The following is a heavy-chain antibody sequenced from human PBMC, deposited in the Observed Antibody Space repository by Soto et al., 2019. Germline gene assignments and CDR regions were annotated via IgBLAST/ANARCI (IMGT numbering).Heavy chain of an antibody. CDR2: IYTSGST. CDR3: AREGVYDFWSGYYRFSWFDP. Sequence: SETLSLTCTVSGGSISSYYWSWIRQPAGKGLEWIGRIYTSGSTNYNPSLKSRVTMSVDTSKNQLSLKLSSVTAADTAVYYCAREGVYDFWSGYYRFSWFDPWGQGTLVTVSS. CDR1: GGSISSYY. V-gene: IGHV4-4*07. J-gene: IGHJ5*02. D-gene: IGHD3-3*01.